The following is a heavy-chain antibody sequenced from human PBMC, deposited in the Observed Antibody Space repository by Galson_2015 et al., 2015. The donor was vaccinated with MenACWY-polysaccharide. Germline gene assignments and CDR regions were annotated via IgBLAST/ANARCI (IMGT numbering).Heavy chain of an antibody. D-gene: IGHD6-19*01. CDR2: IIPIFGTA. Sequence: SVKVFCKASGGTFSSYAISWVRQAPGQGLEWMGGIIPIFGTANYAQKFQGRVTITADESTSTAYMELSSLRSEDTAVYDCARGTVAVAGNPLPLYYYYGMDVWGQGTTVTVSS. J-gene: IGHJ6*02. CDR1: GGTFSSYA. CDR3: ARGTVAVAGNPLPLYYYYGMDV. V-gene: IGHV1-69*13.